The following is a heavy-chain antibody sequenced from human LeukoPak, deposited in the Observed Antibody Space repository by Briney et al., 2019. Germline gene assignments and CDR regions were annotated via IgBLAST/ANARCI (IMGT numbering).Heavy chain of an antibody. CDR3: ARGGDSSGWYVFDY. J-gene: IGHJ4*02. Sequence: GASVNVSCKASGYTFTSYGISWARQAPGQGLEWMGWISAYNGNTNYAQKLQGRVTMTTDTSTGTAYMDLRSLRSDDTAVYYCARGGDSSGWYVFDYWGQGTLVTVSS. CDR2: ISAYNGNT. V-gene: IGHV1-18*01. CDR1: GYTFTSYG. D-gene: IGHD6-19*01.